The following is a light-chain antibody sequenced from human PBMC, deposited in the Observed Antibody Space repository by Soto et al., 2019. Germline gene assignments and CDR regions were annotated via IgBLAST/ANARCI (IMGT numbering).Light chain of an antibody. CDR3: QQDNNWPPWT. CDR2: GAS. V-gene: IGKV3-15*01. CDR1: QSVSSN. J-gene: IGKJ1*01. Sequence: EIVMTQSPATLSVSPGETATLSCRASQSVSSNLAWYQQKPGQAPRLLIYGASTRATGIPARFSGSRSGTEFTLTISSLQSEDFAVYYCQQDNNWPPWTFAQGTKVEI.